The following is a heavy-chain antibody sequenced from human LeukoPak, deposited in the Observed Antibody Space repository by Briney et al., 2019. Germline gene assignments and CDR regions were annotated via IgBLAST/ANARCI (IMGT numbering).Heavy chain of an antibody. CDR2: IYTSGST. D-gene: IGHD3-3*01. V-gene: IGHV4-61*02. CDR1: GGSISSGSYY. CDR3: AREVGITIFGVGGVPQLVRYYYYYYMDV. J-gene: IGHJ6*03. Sequence: KTSQTLSLTCTVSGGSISSGSYYWSWIRQPAGKGLEWIVRIYTSGSTNYDPSLKSRVTISVDTSKNQFSLKLSSVTAADTAVYYCAREVGITIFGVGGVPQLVRYYYYYYMDVWGKGTTVTVSS.